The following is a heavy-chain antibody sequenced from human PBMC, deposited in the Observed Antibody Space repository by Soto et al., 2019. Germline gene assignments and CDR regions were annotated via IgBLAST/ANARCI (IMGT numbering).Heavy chain of an antibody. D-gene: IGHD3-22*01. Sequence: SGYTFTSYGISWVRQAPGQGLEWMGWISAYNGNTNYAQKIQGRVTMTTDTSTSTAYMELRSLRSDDTAVYYCARAVDYYDSSGYYTHEYFQHWGQGTLVTSPQ. J-gene: IGHJ1*01. CDR3: ARAVDYYDSSGYYTHEYFQH. V-gene: IGHV1-18*01. CDR1: GYTFTSYG. CDR2: ISAYNGNT.